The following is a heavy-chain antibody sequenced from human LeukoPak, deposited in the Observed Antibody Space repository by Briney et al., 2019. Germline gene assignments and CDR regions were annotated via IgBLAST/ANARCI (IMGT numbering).Heavy chain of an antibody. Sequence: ASVKVSCKASGYTFTGYYMHWVRQAPGQGLEWMGWINPNSGSTNYAQKFQGRVTMTRDTSISTAYMELSSLRSEDTAVYYCARLPDSTSGGFDYWGQGTLVTVSS. V-gene: IGHV1-2*02. J-gene: IGHJ4*02. CDR1: GYTFTGYY. D-gene: IGHD2-2*01. CDR3: ARLPDSTSGGFDY. CDR2: INPNSGST.